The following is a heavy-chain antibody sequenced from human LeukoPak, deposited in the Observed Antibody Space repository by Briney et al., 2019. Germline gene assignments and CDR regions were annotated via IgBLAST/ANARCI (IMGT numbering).Heavy chain of an antibody. V-gene: IGHV1-18*01. J-gene: IGHJ3*02. CDR3: ARPLSSDFWSGSKDDAFDI. CDR1: GYTFTSYG. Sequence: ASVKVPCKASGYTFTSYGISWVRQAPGQGLEWMGWISAYNGNTNYAQKLQGRVTMTTDTSTSTAYMELRSLRSDDTAVYYCARPLSSDFWSGSKDDAFDIWGQGTMVTVSS. CDR2: ISAYNGNT. D-gene: IGHD3-3*01.